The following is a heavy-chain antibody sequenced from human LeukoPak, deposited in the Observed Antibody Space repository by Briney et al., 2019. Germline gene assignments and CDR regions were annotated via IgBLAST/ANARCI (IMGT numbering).Heavy chain of an antibody. D-gene: IGHD2-15*01. Sequence: GGSLRLSCAASGFTFSSYSMNWVRQAPGKGLEWVSSISSSSSYIYYADSVKGRFTISRDNAKNSLYLQMNSLRAEDTAVYYCAREEYCSGGSCSYYMDVWGKGTTVTVSS. CDR3: AREEYCSGGSCSYYMDV. CDR1: GFTFSSYS. V-gene: IGHV3-21*01. CDR2: ISSSSSYI. J-gene: IGHJ6*03.